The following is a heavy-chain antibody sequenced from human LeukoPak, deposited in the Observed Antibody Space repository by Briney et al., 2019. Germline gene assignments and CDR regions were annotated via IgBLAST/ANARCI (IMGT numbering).Heavy chain of an antibody. D-gene: IGHD1-26*01. Sequence: GRSLRLSCAASGFTFSNYAMHWVRQAPGKGLEWVAVISYDGSNQYYAASVKGRLTISRDNSKNTLSLQMNSLKPEDTAVYYCARDSVSRRTVGLTNYYFDYWGQGTLVTVSS. CDR1: GFTFSNYA. J-gene: IGHJ4*02. CDR2: ISYDGSNQ. CDR3: ARDSVSRRTVGLTNYYFDY. V-gene: IGHV3-30-3*01.